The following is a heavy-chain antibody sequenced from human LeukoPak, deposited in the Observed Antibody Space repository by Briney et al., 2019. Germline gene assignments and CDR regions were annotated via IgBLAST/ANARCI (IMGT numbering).Heavy chain of an antibody. CDR3: ARDAGFMVRGSRRGYDDYYYYMDV. V-gene: IGHV4-4*07. D-gene: IGHD3-10*01. Sequence: PSETLSLTCTVSGGSISSYYWSWIRQPAGKGLEWIGRIYTSGSTNYNPSLKSRVTISVDTSKNQFSLKLSSVTAADTAVYYCARDAGFMVRGSRRGYDDYYYYMDVWGKGTTVTISS. CDR2: IYTSGST. J-gene: IGHJ6*03. CDR1: GGSISSYY.